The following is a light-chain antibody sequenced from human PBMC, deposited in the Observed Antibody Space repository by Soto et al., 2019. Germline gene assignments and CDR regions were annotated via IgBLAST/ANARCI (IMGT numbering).Light chain of an antibody. J-gene: IGKJ4*01. V-gene: IGKV1-39*01. CDR1: QGIITY. Sequence: DVQMTQSPSSVSASVGDRVTITCRASQGIITYLNWYQQKPGKAPNLLIYSSSTLQSGVPSRFSGSGSGTDFTLTISSLEPDDFTVYYCQQHSDWPLTFGGGTKVDIK. CDR2: SSS. CDR3: QQHSDWPLT.